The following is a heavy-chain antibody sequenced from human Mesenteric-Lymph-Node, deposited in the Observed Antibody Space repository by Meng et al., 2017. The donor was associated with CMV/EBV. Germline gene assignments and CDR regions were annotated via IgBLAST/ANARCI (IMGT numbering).Heavy chain of an antibody. D-gene: IGHD3-10*01. V-gene: IGHV3-23*01. Sequence: FSSYAMSWVRQSPGKGLEWVSAISGSGGSTYYADSVKGRFTISRGNSKNTLYLQMNSLRAEDTAVYYCAKVVHGSGSYYRVVYYFDYWGQGTLVTVSS. CDR3: AKVVHGSGSYYRVVYYFDY. CDR1: FSSYA. J-gene: IGHJ4*02. CDR2: ISGSGGST.